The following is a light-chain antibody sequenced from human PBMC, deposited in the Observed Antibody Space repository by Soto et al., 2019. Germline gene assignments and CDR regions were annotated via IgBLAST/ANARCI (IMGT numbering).Light chain of an antibody. J-gene: IGLJ1*01. CDR1: SSDVGGYNY. CDR2: EVS. V-gene: IGLV2-14*01. Sequence: QSVLTQPASVSGSPGQSITISCTGTSSDVGGYNYVSWYQQHPGKVPKLMIYEVSNRPSGVVNRFSGSKSGNTASLTISWLQAEDEADYYCSSFTSSSTQVFGTGTKVTVL. CDR3: SSFTSSSTQV.